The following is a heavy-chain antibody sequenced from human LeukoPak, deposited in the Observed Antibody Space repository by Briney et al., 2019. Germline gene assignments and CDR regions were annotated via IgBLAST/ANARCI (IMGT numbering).Heavy chain of an antibody. CDR3: ARARRSTVYYFDY. CDR2: ISGSDGRL. V-gene: IGHV3-23*01. J-gene: IGHJ4*02. CDR1: GFTFSSYA. D-gene: IGHD1-14*01. Sequence: GGSLRLSCAASGFTFSSYAMSWVRQAPGKGLEWVSAISGSDGRLFYADSVKGRFTISRDNAKNSLYLQMNSLRAEDTAVYYCARARRSTVYYFDYWGQGTLVTVSS.